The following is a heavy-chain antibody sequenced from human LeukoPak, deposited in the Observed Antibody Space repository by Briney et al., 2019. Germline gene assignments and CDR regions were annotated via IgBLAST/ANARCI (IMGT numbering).Heavy chain of an antibody. CDR3: ATRGHDCSGGSCYQSNFDY. D-gene: IGHD2-15*01. CDR2: IIPILGTA. Sequence: SVKVSCKASGGTFSSHAISWVRQAPGQGLEWMGGIIPILGTANYAQKFQGRVTITADKSTSTAYMELSSLRSEDTAVYYCATRGHDCSGGSCYQSNFDYWGQGTLVTVSS. J-gene: IGHJ4*02. CDR1: GGTFSSHA. V-gene: IGHV1-69*06.